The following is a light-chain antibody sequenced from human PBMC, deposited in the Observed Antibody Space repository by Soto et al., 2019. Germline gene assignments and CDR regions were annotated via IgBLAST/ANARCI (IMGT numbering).Light chain of an antibody. Sequence: DIQMTQSPSTLSASVGARVTITCRASQSIRSWLAWYQQKPGKAPKLLIYDASSLESGVPSRFSGRGSGTEFTLSISSLHPDDFATYYCQQYNTYPYTFGQGTKLEIK. J-gene: IGKJ2*01. CDR1: QSIRSW. CDR3: QQYNTYPYT. V-gene: IGKV1-5*01. CDR2: DAS.